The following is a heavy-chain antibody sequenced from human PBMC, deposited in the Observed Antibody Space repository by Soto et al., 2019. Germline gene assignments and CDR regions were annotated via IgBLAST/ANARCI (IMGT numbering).Heavy chain of an antibody. D-gene: IGHD2-21*02. CDR1: GYTFTSYG. CDR3: ARFQVVTPLDY. Sequence: QVQLVQSGAEVKKPGASVKVSCKASGYTFTSYGISWVRQAPGQGLEWMGWVSAYTGNTNYAQHLQGRVTMTTDTATTTAYMELRSLRADDTAVYYCARFQVVTPLDYWGQGTLVTVSS. J-gene: IGHJ4*02. V-gene: IGHV1-18*01. CDR2: VSAYTGNT.